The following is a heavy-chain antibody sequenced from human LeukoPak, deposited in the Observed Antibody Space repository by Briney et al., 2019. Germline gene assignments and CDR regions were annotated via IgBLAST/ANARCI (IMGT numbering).Heavy chain of an antibody. D-gene: IGHD3-9*01. CDR1: GFSFTNYW. Sequence: GGSLRLSCAASGFSFTNYWMHWVRQAPGKGLEWVANIKQDGSEKYYVDSVKGRFTISRDNAKNSLYLQMNSLRAEDTAVYYCARGRDILTGYYIPWFDPWGQGTLVTVSS. V-gene: IGHV3-7*03. CDR2: IKQDGSEK. CDR3: ARGRDILTGYYIPWFDP. J-gene: IGHJ5*02.